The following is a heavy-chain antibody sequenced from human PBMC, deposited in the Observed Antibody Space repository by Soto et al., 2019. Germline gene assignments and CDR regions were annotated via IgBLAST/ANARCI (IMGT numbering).Heavy chain of an antibody. CDR2: INHSGST. J-gene: IGHJ6*02. CDR1: GGSFSGYY. V-gene: IGHV4-34*01. D-gene: IGHD3-9*01. Sequence: PSETLCINCAVYGGSFSGYYWSWIRQPPGKGLEWIGEINHSGSTKYNPSLKSRVTISVDTSKNQFSLKRSSVTAADTAVYYCARGALRYFDWFPHRLYYDYGMDDWGQGTTV. CDR3: ARGALRYFDWFPHRLYYDYGMDD.